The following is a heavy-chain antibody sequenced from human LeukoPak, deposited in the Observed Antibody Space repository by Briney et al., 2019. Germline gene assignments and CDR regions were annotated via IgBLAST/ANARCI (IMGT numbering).Heavy chain of an antibody. CDR2: ISSSGSTI. Sequence: GGSLRLSCAASGFTFSDYYMSWIRQAPGKGLEWVSYISSSGSTIYYADSVKGRSTISRDNAKNSLFLQMNSLRAEDTALYYCATYSGVHHKTFDDWGQGTLVTVSS. V-gene: IGHV3-11*01. CDR3: ATYSGVHHKTFDD. J-gene: IGHJ4*02. CDR1: GFTFSDYY. D-gene: IGHD1-26*01.